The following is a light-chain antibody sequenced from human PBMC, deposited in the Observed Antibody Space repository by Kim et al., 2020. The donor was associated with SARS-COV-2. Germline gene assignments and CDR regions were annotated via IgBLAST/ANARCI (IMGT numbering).Light chain of an antibody. CDR2: DVS. Sequence: QSALTQPASVSGSPGQSITISCTGTSTDIGGYDYVSWYQQHPGQAPKLMIYDVSNRPSGVSNRFSASKSGNTASLTISGLQAEDEGDYYCSSYTSSSTLVFGAGTQLTVL. J-gene: IGLJ3*02. CDR3: SSYTSSSTLV. V-gene: IGLV2-14*03. CDR1: STDIGGYDY.